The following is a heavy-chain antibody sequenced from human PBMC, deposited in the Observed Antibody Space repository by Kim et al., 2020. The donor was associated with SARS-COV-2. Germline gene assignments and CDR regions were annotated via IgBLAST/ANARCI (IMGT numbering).Heavy chain of an antibody. CDR1: GFTVSSHY. V-gene: IGHV3-66*01. CDR3: ARFCCTATSSLETDAFD. Sequence: GGSLRLSCAASGFTVSSHYMNWVRHLPGKGLEWVSSFYAGGTTYYSDSVKGRFTISRDNSKNSLHLQMNSLRAEDTGVYYGARFCCTATSSLETDAFD. D-gene: IGHD2-2*01. J-gene: IGHJ3*01. CDR2: FYAGGTT.